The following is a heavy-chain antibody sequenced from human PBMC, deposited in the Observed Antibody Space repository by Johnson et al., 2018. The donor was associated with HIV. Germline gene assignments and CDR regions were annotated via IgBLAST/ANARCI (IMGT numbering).Heavy chain of an antibody. V-gene: IGHV3-30*02. CDR2: IRYDETEK. J-gene: IGHJ3*01. D-gene: IGHD1-1*01. Sequence: QMLLVESGGGVVQPGGYLRLSCAASGFIFSSYGMHWARQAPGKGREWVAFIRYDETEKYYADSVKGRFTISRDNYKSTLFLHMNTLRVEDTAVYYCATPTGSDAFDVWGQGTLVTVSS. CDR1: GFIFSSYG. CDR3: ATPTGSDAFDV.